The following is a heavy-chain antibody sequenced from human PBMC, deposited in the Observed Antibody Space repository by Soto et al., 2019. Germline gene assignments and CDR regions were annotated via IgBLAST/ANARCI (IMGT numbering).Heavy chain of an antibody. J-gene: IGHJ5*02. CDR1: GGTFSSYA. CDR3: ARGLAPYKNNWFDP. Sequence: SVKVSCKASGGTFSSYAISWVRQAPGQGLEWMGGIIPIFGTENYAQKFQGRVTITADESTSTAYMELSSLRSEDTAVYYCARGLAPYKNNWFDPWGQGTLVTVSS. V-gene: IGHV1-69*13. D-gene: IGHD1-1*01. CDR2: IIPIFGTE.